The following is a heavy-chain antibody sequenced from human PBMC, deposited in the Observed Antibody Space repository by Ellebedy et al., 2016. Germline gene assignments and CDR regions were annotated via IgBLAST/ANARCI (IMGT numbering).Heavy chain of an antibody. J-gene: IGHJ4*02. CDR2: ISDSGFT. CDR3: AREWELPGAFDS. V-gene: IGHV4-59*01. Sequence: SETLSLTCTVSGGSISHYFWNWLRQPPGKGLEWIGYISDSGFTNYNPSLKSRVTISVSTSTNQFSLKLNSVTAADTAVYYCAREWELPGAFDSWGQGTLVTVSS. CDR1: GGSISHYF. D-gene: IGHD1-26*01.